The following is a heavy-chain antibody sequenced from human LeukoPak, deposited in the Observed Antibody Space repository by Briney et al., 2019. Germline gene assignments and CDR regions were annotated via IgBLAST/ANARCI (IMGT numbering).Heavy chain of an antibody. CDR3: AREEGPDSRGWGYFDY. V-gene: IGHV3-33*01. D-gene: IGHD3-22*01. CDR2: IWYDGSNK. CDR1: GFTFSSYG. Sequence: GGSLRLSCAASGFTFSSYGMHWVRQAPGKGLEWVAVIWYDGSNKYYADSVKGRFTISRDNSKNTLYLQMNSLRAEDTAVYYCAREEGPDSRGWGYFDYWGQGTLVTVSS. J-gene: IGHJ4*02.